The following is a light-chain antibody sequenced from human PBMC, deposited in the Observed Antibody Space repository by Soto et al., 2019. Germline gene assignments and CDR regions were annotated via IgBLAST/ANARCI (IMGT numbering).Light chain of an antibody. CDR3: QHYDFSSGLT. J-gene: IGKJ4*01. Sequence: DIQMTQSPSILSASVGDRVTITCRASQSISIWLAWYQQRPGKAPNLLIHTASTLKSGVPSRFSANGSGTEFTLTISSLQPDDFAVYYCQHYDFSSGLTFGGGTRVEI. CDR1: QSISIW. V-gene: IGKV1-5*03. CDR2: TAS.